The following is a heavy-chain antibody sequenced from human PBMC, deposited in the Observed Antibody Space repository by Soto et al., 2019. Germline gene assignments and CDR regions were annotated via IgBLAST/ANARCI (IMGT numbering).Heavy chain of an antibody. CDR2: IVVGSGNT. D-gene: IGHD3-10*01. CDR1: GFTFTSSA. V-gene: IGHV1-58*01. J-gene: IGHJ6*02. CDR3: AADTKSCYGSGSYYGHYYYYGTAV. Sequence: SVKVSCKASGFTFTSSAVQWVRQARGQRLEWIGWIVVGSGNTNYAQKFQERVTITRDMSTSTAYMELSSLRSEDTAVYYCAADTKSCYGSGSYYGHYYYYGTAVWGQGTTVTVSS.